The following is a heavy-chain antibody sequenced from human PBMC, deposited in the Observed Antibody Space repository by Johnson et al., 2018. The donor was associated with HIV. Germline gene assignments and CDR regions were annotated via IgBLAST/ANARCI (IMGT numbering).Heavy chain of an antibody. V-gene: IGHV3-30-3*01. CDR3: AREAPQPSDAYDI. Sequence: QVQLVESGGGVVQAGRSLRLSCAASGFSFSSYALHWVRQAPGKGLEWVAVVSYERPNRHYAASVKGRFTISSDNSKSTLILKMNGMKDEDTAIYYCAREAPQPSDAYDIWGQGTMVSVSS. J-gene: IGHJ3*02. CDR1: GFSFSSYA. D-gene: IGHD5-18*01. CDR2: VSYERPNR.